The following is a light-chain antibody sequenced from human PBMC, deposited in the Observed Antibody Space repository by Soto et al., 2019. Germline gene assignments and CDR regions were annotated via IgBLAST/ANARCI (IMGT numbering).Light chain of an antibody. V-gene: IGKV3D-15*01. CDR1: QSVSTN. CDR2: GAS. Sequence: EVVMTQSPATVSVSPGERATLSCRASQSVSTNLAWYQQKPGQAPRLLIYGASGRATAIPARFSGSGSGTEFTLTISSLQSEDCAIYYCQQYDKWPETFGHGTKVDIK. CDR3: QQYDKWPET. J-gene: IGKJ1*01.